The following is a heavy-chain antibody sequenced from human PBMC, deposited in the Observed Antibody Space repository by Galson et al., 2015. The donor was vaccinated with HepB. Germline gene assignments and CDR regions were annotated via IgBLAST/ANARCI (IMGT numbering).Heavy chain of an antibody. CDR2: IYPGDSET. V-gene: IGHV5-51*03. Sequence: QSGAEVKKPGESLKISCQGSGYNFNTYWIGWVRHVPGKAMEWMGIIYPGDSETRYSPSFQGQVTMSADRSINTAYLQWSSLKASDTAMYYCARRRFDSSTTYNFDYWGPGTLVTVSS. D-gene: IGHD2/OR15-2a*01. J-gene: IGHJ4*02. CDR3: ARRRFDSSTTYNFDY. CDR1: GYNFNTYW.